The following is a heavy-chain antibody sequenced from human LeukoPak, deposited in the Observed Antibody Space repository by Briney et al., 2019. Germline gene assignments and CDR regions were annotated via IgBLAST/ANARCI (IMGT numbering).Heavy chain of an antibody. V-gene: IGHV1-69*05. J-gene: IGHJ5*02. CDR2: IIPIFGTA. CDR1: GGTFSSYA. Sequence: SVKVSCKASGGTFSSYAISWVRQAPGQGLEWMGGIIPIFGTANYAQKFQGRVTNTTDESTSTAYMELSSLRSEDTAVYYCARVGSSSSWYDWFDPWGQGTLVTVSS. D-gene: IGHD6-13*01. CDR3: ARVGSSSSWYDWFDP.